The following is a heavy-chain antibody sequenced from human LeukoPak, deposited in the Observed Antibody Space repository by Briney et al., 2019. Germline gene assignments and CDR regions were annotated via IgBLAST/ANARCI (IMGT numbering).Heavy chain of an antibody. CDR2: INSDGSRT. J-gene: IGHJ4*02. Sequence: GGSLRLSCAASGFTFSNYWMHWVRQASGKGLVWVSRINSDGSRTAYADSVKGRFTISRDNAKNTLYLQMNSLRAEDTAVYYCARDGYSSSFYFDYWGQGTLVAVSS. CDR3: ARDGYSSSFYFDY. CDR1: GFTFSNYW. V-gene: IGHV3-74*01. D-gene: IGHD6-6*01.